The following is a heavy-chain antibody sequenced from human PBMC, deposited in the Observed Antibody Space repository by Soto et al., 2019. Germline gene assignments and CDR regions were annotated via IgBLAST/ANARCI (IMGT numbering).Heavy chain of an antibody. CDR3: ARVYDSSASGAFDI. Sequence: ASVKVSCKASGGTFSSYAISWVRQAPGQGLEWMGGIIPIFGTANYAQKFQGRVTITADESTSTAYMELSSLRSEDTAVYYCARVYDSSASGAFDIWGQGTMVTVSS. CDR1: GGTFSSYA. D-gene: IGHD3-22*01. V-gene: IGHV1-69*13. CDR2: IIPIFGTA. J-gene: IGHJ3*02.